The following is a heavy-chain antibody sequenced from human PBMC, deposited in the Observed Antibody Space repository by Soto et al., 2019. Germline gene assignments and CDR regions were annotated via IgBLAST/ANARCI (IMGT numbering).Heavy chain of an antibody. D-gene: IGHD2-21*01. V-gene: IGHV4-59*08. CDR2: VYSTGGT. CDR1: VGPDSSHN. Sequence: QVQLQQSGPRLVKPSETLSLTCTVSVGPDSSHNWAWIRQPPGRGLEWSGYVYSTGGTGDNPSLKSRVTIPADRSTNHISLTLSSVTAADTAIYYCVRQVIGTQHGLVDVWGQGTSVTVSS. CDR3: VRQVIGTQHGLVDV. J-gene: IGHJ6*02.